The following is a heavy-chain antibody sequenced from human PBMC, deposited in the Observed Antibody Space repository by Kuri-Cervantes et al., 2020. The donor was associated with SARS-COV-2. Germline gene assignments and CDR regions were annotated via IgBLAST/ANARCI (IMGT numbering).Heavy chain of an antibody. V-gene: IGHV4-30-4*08. J-gene: IGHJ3*02. Sequence: SETLSLTCTVSGGSISSGDYYWSWIRQPPGKGLEWIGYIYYSGSTYYNPSLKSRVTISVDTSKNQFSLKLSSVTAADTAVYYCARAPFEGDAFDIWGQGKMVTVSS. CDR3: ARAPFEGDAFDI. D-gene: IGHD3-9*01. CDR1: GGSISSGDYY. CDR2: IYYSGST.